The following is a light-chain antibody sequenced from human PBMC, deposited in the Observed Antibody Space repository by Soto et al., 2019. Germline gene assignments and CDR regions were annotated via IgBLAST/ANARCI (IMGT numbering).Light chain of an antibody. CDR2: EVS. Sequence: DIVLTQTPLSLSVTPGQPASISCKSSQSLSHSDAKTYLYWYLQKPSQPPQLLIYEVSNLFSGVPDRFSGSGSGTDFTLKISRVEAEDVGVYYCMQSFQLHVTFGRGTKVEIK. CDR1: QSLSHSDAKTY. V-gene: IGKV2D-29*01. CDR3: MQSFQLHVT. J-gene: IGKJ4*01.